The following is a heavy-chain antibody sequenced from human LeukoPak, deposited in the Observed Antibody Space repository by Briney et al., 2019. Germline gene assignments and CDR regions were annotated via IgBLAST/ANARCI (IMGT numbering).Heavy chain of an antibody. Sequence: GGSLRLSCAASGFTFNNHWMSWVRQAPGKGLEWVAKIKQDGSEKYYVDSVKDRFTISRDNAKNSLYLQMNSLRAEDTAVYYRARGRYCSSTSCQYFDYWGQGTLVTVSS. V-gene: IGHV3-7*04. CDR3: ARGRYCSSTSCQYFDY. J-gene: IGHJ4*02. CDR1: GFTFNNHW. CDR2: IKQDGSEK. D-gene: IGHD2-2*01.